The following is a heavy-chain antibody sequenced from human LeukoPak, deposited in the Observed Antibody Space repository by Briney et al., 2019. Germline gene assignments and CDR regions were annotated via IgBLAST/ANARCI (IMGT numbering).Heavy chain of an antibody. D-gene: IGHD1-26*01. CDR1: GFTFSSYD. CDR3: ARAIGVGATTAFDI. CDR2: IGTAGDT. J-gene: IGHJ3*02. V-gene: IGHV3-13*04. Sequence: AGGSLRLSCAASGFTFSSYDMHWVRQATGKGLEWVSAIGTAGDTYYPGSVKGRFTISGENAKNSLYLQMNSLRAGDTAVYYCARAIGVGATTAFDIWGQGTMVTVSS.